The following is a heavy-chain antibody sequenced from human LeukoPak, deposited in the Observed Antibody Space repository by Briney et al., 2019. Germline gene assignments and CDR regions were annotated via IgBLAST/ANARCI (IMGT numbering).Heavy chain of an antibody. Sequence: GGSLRLSCAASGFTFSSYIMSWVRQAPGKGLEWVSSISSSSSYIYYADSVKGRFTISRDNAKNSLYLQMNSLRAEDTAVYYCARDLMVRGDTYGMDVWGQGTTVTVSS. CDR2: ISSSSSYI. CDR3: ARDLMVRGDTYGMDV. J-gene: IGHJ6*02. CDR1: GFTFSSYI. V-gene: IGHV3-21*01. D-gene: IGHD3-10*01.